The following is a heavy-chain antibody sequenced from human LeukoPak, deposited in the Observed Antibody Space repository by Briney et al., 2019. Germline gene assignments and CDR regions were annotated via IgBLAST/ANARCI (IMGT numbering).Heavy chain of an antibody. CDR3: AKVRYSGYDRGPFDY. CDR2: ISGSGGST. CDR1: GFTFSSHA. D-gene: IGHD5-12*01. J-gene: IGHJ4*02. V-gene: IGHV3-23*01. Sequence: GGSLRLSCAASGFTFSSHAMSWVRQAPGKGLEWVSAISGSGGSTYYADSVKGRFTISRDNSKNTLYLQMNSLRAEDTAIYYCAKVRYSGYDRGPFDYWGQGTLVTVSS.